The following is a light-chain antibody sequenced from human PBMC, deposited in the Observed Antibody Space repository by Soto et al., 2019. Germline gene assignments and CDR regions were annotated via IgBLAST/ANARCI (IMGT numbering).Light chain of an antibody. V-gene: IGKV3-20*01. CDR2: GAS. CDR1: QSASSSY. CDR3: HQYGSSPSYT. J-gene: IGKJ2*01. Sequence: EIVLTQSPGTLSLSPGERATLSCRASQSASSSYLAWYQQKPGQAPRLLIYGASSRATGIPDRFSGSGSGTDFTLTISRLETEAFAVYYCHQYGSSPSYTFGQGSKLELK.